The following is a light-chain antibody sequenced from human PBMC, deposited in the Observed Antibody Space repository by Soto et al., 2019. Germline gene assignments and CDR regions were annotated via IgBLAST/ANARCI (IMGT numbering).Light chain of an antibody. J-gene: IGKJ5*01. CDR1: QSVSSN. V-gene: IGKV3D-15*01. Sequence: EIEMTQSPATLSVSPGERATLSCRASQSVSSNLAWYQQRPGLAPRLLISGASTRATGIPARFSGSGSGTEFTLTISSLQSEDFAIYYCQQYNNWPAITFGQGTRVEIK. CDR2: GAS. CDR3: QQYNNWPAIT.